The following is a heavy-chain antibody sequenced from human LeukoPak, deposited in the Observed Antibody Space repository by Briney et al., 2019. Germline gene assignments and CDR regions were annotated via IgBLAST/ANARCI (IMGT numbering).Heavy chain of an antibody. CDR1: GYTFTSYG. CDR2: IIPIFGTA. Sequence: SVKVSCKASGYTFTSYGISWVRQAPGQGLEWMGGIIPIFGTANYAQKFQGRVTITADESTSTAYMELSSLRSEDTAVYYCARDRYDILTGMYYFDYWGQGTLVTVSS. CDR3: ARDRYDILTGMYYFDY. V-gene: IGHV1-69*13. D-gene: IGHD3-9*01. J-gene: IGHJ4*02.